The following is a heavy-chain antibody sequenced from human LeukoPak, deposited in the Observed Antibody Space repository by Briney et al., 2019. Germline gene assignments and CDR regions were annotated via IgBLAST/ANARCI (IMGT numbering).Heavy chain of an antibody. CDR2: ISSSGSTI. J-gene: IGHJ4*02. Sequence: GGSLRLSCAASGFTFSSYEMNWVRQAPGKGLEWVSYISSSGSTIYYADSVKGRFTISRDNAKNSLYLQMNSLRAEATAVYYCARVREYYFDYWGQGTLVTVSS. V-gene: IGHV3-48*03. D-gene: IGHD3-10*01. CDR3: ARVREYYFDY. CDR1: GFTFSSYE.